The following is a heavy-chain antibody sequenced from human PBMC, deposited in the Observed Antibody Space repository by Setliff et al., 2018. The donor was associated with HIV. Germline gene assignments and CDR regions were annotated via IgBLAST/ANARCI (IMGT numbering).Heavy chain of an antibody. J-gene: IGHJ5*02. V-gene: IGHV4-59*01. Sequence: PSETLSLTCTVSGGSISPYYWSWIRQPPGKGLEWNGSIYNSGSTNYNPSLTSRVTISVDTSKHQFSLKLSSVTAADTAVYYCARGDYPLSTVATIKGVVWFDPWGQGTLVTVSS. CDR1: GGSISPYY. CDR3: ARGDYPLSTVATIKGVVWFDP. D-gene: IGHD5-12*01. CDR2: IYNSGST.